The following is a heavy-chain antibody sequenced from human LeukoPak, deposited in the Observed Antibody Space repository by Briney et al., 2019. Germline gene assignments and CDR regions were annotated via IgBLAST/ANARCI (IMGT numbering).Heavy chain of an antibody. Sequence: GATVKVSCKASGYSFNNYAITWVRQAPGQGLEWMGWISAYNGNTNYAQKVQGRVTMTTGTSTSTAYMELRSLRSDDTAVYYCARDSMDDGNNAYFDYWGQGTLVTVSS. J-gene: IGHJ4*02. D-gene: IGHD4-23*01. CDR1: GYSFNNYA. CDR2: ISAYNGNT. CDR3: ARDSMDDGNNAYFDY. V-gene: IGHV1-18*01.